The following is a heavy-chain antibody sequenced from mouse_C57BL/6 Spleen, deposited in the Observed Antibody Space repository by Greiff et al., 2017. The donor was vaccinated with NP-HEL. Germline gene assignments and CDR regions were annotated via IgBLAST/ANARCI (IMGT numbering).Heavy chain of an antibody. CDR3: ARNWDGFAY. D-gene: IGHD4-1*01. Sequence: DVMLVESGGGLVKPGGSLKLSCAASGFTFSDYGMHWVRQAPGKGLEWVAYISRGSSTIYYADTVKGRFTIARDNAKNTLFLQMTRLRSEATALYYCARNWDGFAYWGQGTLVTVSA. CDR2: ISRGSSTI. J-gene: IGHJ3*01. V-gene: IGHV5-17*01. CDR1: GFTFSDYG.